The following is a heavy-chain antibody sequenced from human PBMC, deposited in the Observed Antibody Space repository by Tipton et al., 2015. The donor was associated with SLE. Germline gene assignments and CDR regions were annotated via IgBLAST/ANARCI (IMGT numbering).Heavy chain of an antibody. CDR1: IYSISSGYY. J-gene: IGHJ6*02. D-gene: IGHD2-8*02. Sequence: GLVKPSETLSLTCTVSIYSISSGYYWSWIRQPPGKGLEWIGYIYYSGSTNYNPSLKSRVTISVDTSKNQFSLKLSSVTAADTAVYYCARDHCTGGVCSYYYYYYGMDVWGQGTTVTVS. V-gene: IGHV4-61*01. CDR3: ARDHCTGGVCSYYYYYYGMDV. CDR2: IYYSGST.